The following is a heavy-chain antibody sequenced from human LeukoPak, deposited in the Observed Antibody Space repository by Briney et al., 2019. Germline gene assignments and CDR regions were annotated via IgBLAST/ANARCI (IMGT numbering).Heavy chain of an antibody. CDR2: IIPIFGTA. D-gene: IGHD2-2*01. Sequence: SVKVSCKASGGTFSSYAISWVRQAPRQGLEWMGRIIPIFGTANYAQKFQGRVTITADKSTSTAYMELSSLRSEATAVYYCARVVYCSSTSCYNWFDPWGQGTLVTVSS. CDR3: ARVVYCSSTSCYNWFDP. V-gene: IGHV1-69*06. J-gene: IGHJ5*02. CDR1: GGTFSSYA.